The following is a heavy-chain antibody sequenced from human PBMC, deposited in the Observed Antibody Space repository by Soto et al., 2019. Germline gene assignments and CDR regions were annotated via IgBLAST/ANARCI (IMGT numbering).Heavy chain of an antibody. J-gene: IGHJ4*02. CDR2: ISSSSSTI. D-gene: IGHD3-10*01. Sequence: EVQLVESGGGLVQPGGSLRLSCAASGFTFSSYSMNWVRQAPGKGLEWVSYISSSSSTIYYADSVKGRFTISRDNAKNSLYLQMNSLRAEDTAVYYCARDRRASSRGSGSYYNVFDDDYWGQGTLVTVSS. CDR3: ARDRRASSRGSGSYYNVFDDDY. V-gene: IGHV3-48*01. CDR1: GFTFSSYS.